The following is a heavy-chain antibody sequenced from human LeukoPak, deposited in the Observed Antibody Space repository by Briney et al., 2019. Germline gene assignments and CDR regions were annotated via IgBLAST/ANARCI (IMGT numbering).Heavy chain of an antibody. CDR2: ISAYNGNT. D-gene: IGHD3-10*01. CDR3: ARDYYNGFGESNNWFDP. Sequence: ASVKVSCKASVYTFTSYGISWVRQAPGQGLEWMGWISAYNGNTNYAQKLQGRVTMTTDTSTSTAYMELRSLRSDDTAVYYCARDYYNGFGESNNWFDPWGQGTLVTVSS. V-gene: IGHV1-18*01. J-gene: IGHJ5*02. CDR1: VYTFTSYG.